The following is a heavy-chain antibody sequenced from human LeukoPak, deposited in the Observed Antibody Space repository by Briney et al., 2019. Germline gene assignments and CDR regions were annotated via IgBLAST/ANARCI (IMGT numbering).Heavy chain of an antibody. CDR2: INPNSGGT. CDR3: ARCSGGSCYSPFPPN. CDR1: GYTFTGYY. V-gene: IGHV1-2*02. Sequence: ASVKVSCKASGYTFTGYYMHWVRQAPGQGLEWMGWINPNSGGTNYAQKFQGGVTMTRDTSISTAYMELSRLRSDDTAVYYCARCSGGSCYSPFPPNWGQGTLVTVSS. D-gene: IGHD2-15*01. J-gene: IGHJ4*02.